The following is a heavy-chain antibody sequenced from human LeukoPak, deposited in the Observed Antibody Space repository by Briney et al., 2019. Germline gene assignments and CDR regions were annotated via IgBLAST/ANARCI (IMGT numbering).Heavy chain of an antibody. Sequence: GGSLRLSCVASGFNFGNYWMSWVRPAPGKGLEFVGNVEDDGSEQNYVDSVKGRFTISRDNVKNSLYLQMNSLRDEDTAVYYCARDIIRGQSDFDYWGQGILVTVSS. V-gene: IGHV3-7*01. D-gene: IGHD5-12*01. J-gene: IGHJ4*02. CDR3: ARDIIRGQSDFDY. CDR2: VEDDGSEQ. CDR1: GFNFGNYW.